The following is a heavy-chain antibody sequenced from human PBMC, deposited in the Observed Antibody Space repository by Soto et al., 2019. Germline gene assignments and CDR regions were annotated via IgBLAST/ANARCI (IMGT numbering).Heavy chain of an antibody. CDR2: IYYSET. J-gene: IGHJ3*02. CDR3: AGKPKGGQAAGAFNI. CDR1: GGSISSYY. D-gene: IGHD6-25*01. Sequence: SETLSLTCTVSGGSISSYYWSWIRQPPGKGLEWIGFIYYSETYYNPSLKSRLTISIDTSKNQFSLHLSSVTAADTAVYSCAGKPKGGQAAGAFNIWGQGTMVTVSS. V-gene: IGHV4-30-4*01.